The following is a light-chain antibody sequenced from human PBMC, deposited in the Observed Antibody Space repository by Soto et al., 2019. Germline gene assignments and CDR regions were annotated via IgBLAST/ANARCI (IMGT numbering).Light chain of an antibody. CDR3: QQYETFSGT. J-gene: IGKJ1*01. Sequence: DIRMTQSPSTLSASVGDTVTVTCRASQRVSGWLAWYKQKPGEAPKLRIYDASALPRGAPSRFSGSGSGTKFTLTIASLQPDDFATYYCQQYETFSGTFGPGTKVEI. CDR2: DAS. CDR1: QRVSGW. V-gene: IGKV1-5*01.